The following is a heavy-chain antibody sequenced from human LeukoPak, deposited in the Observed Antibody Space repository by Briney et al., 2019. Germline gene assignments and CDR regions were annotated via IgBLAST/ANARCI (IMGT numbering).Heavy chain of an antibody. CDR2: INHSGST. CDR3: ARKQLVPLAQSFDY. J-gene: IGHJ4*02. V-gene: IGHV4-34*01. Sequence: SETLSHTCAVYGGSFSDYYWSWIRQPPGKGLEWIGEINHSGSTNYNPSLNSRVTISVDTSKNQFSLKLNSLTAADTAVYYCARKQLVPLAQSFDYWGQGTLVTVSS. D-gene: IGHD6-6*01. CDR1: GGSFSDYY.